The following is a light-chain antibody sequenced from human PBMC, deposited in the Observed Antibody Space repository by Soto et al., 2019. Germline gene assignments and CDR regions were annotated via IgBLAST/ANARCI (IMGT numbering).Light chain of an antibody. J-gene: IGKJ4*01. CDR3: QRYDTSPPLT. CDR1: QSVRSNY. V-gene: IGKV3-20*01. Sequence: EIVLTQSPGTLSLSPGDRATLSCRASQSVRSNYLAWYRQKPGQAPRLLLYVASSRATGIPVRFSGSWSGTDFYLTISRLEPEDFAVYYCQRYDTSPPLTFGGGTKVEIK. CDR2: VAS.